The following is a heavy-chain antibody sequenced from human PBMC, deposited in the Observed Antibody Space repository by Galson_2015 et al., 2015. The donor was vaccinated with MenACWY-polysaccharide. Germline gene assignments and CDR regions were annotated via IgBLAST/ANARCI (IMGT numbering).Heavy chain of an antibody. Sequence: SLRLSCAGSGFIFSNVWMNWVRQAPGKGLEWVGRIKRKPNGGTIEYAVPVKGRFTMSRDDSKNTVYVQMNRLKTEDTAVYYRSAGVGRFDGFDYWGQGTLVIVSS. CDR1: GFIFSNVW. V-gene: IGHV3-15*01. J-gene: IGHJ4*02. CDR2: IKRKPNGGTI. CDR3: SAGVGRFDGFDY. D-gene: IGHD1-26*01.